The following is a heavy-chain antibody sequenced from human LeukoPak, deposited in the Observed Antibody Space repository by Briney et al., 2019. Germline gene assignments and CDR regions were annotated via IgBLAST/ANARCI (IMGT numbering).Heavy chain of an antibody. J-gene: IGHJ4*02. CDR3: ARDSSVAGTTFDL. V-gene: IGHV3-23*01. CDR1: GFTFSSYA. CDR2: ISGSGGST. Sequence: PGGSLRLSCAASGFTFSSYAMSWVRQAPGKGLEWVSAISGSGGSTYYADSVKGRFTISRDNSKNTLYLQMNSLRAEDTAVYYCARDSSVAGTTFDLWGQGTLVTVSS. D-gene: IGHD6-19*01.